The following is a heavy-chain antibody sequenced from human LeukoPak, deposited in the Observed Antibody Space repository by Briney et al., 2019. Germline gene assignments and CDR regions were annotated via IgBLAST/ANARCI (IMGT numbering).Heavy chain of an antibody. CDR1: GFTFSSYA. J-gene: IGHJ4*02. CDR3: ARSFSSSPVLYDY. CDR2: ISYDGSNK. V-gene: IGHV3-30-3*01. Sequence: GGSLRLSCAASGFTFSSYAMHWVRQAPGKGLEWVAVISYDGSNKYYADSVKGRFTISRDNSKNTLYLQMNSLRAEDTAVYYCARSFSSSPVLYDYWGLETLVTVSS. D-gene: IGHD6-13*01.